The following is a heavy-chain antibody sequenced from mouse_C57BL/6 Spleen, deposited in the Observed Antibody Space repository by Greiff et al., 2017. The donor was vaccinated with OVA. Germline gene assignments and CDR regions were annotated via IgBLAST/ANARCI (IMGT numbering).Heavy chain of an antibody. J-gene: IGHJ4*01. V-gene: IGHV1-55*01. CDR3: ARPFYDGYSLQAMDY. CDR2: IYPGSGST. CDR1: GYTFTSYW. D-gene: IGHD2-3*01. Sequence: QVQLKQPGAELVKPGASVKMSCKASGYTFTSYWITWVKQRPGQGLEWIGDIYPGSGSTNYNEKFKSKATLTVDTSSSTAYMQLSSLTSEDSAVYYCARPFYDGYSLQAMDYWGQGTSVTVSS.